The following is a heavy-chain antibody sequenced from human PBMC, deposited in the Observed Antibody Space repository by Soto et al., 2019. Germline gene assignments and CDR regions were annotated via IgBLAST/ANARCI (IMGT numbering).Heavy chain of an antibody. J-gene: IGHJ5*02. CDR2: IYHSGST. CDR3: ARDPPEQQLGTWWFDP. V-gene: IGHV4-38-2*02. Sequence: ETLSLTCAVSGYSISSGYYWGWIRQPPGKGLEWIGSIYHSGSTYYNPSLKSRVTISVDTSKNQFSLKLSSVTAADTAVYYCARDPPEQQLGTWWFDPWGQGTLVTVS. CDR1: GYSISSGYY. D-gene: IGHD6-13*01.